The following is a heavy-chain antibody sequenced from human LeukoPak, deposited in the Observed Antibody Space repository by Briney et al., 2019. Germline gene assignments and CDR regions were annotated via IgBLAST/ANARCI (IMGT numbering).Heavy chain of an antibody. J-gene: IGHJ4*02. V-gene: IGHV4-4*02. CDR2: IYHSGST. CDR1: GGSISSSNW. CDR3: ARLGLGLRLRVPF. Sequence: PSETLSLTCAVSGGSISSSNWWSWVRQPPGKGLEWIGEIYHSGSTNYNPSLKSRVTISVDKSKNQFSLKLSSVTAADTAVYYCARLGLGLRLRVPFWGQGTLVTVSS. D-gene: IGHD5-12*01.